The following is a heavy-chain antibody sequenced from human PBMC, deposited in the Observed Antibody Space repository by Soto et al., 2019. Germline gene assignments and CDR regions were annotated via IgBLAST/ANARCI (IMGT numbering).Heavy chain of an antibody. D-gene: IGHD5-18*01. CDR1: GFTFSRYA. CDR2: ISSRGDRT. CDR3: AKATGYSYGFQPNALDV. J-gene: IGHJ6*02. V-gene: IGHV3-23*01. Sequence: GGSLRLSCAGSGFTFSRYAMNWVRQAPGQGLEWVSIISSRGDRTSYAESVKGRFTISRDDSKNTLFLHMNSLGAEDTAVYYCAKATGYSYGFQPNALDVCGQGRTVTVS.